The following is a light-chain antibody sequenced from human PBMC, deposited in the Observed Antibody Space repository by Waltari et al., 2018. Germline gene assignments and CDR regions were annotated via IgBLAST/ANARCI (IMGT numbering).Light chain of an antibody. V-gene: IGKV3-15*01. CDR1: ESISIN. CDR2: GAS. CDR3: HQYNNRPPYT. Sequence: TQSPATLSVSLGERVTLTCRASESISINLAWYQQKPGQTPRLIIHGASKRATGVPARFAGSGSRTEFTLIISSLQSEDIAVYYCHQYNNRPPYTFGQGTKLEIK. J-gene: IGKJ2*01.